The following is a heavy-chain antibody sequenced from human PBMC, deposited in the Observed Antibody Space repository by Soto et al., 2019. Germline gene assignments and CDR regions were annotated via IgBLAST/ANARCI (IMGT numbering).Heavy chain of an antibody. V-gene: IGHV3-23*01. CDR1: GFTFSSNA. CDR2: ISASGGST. Sequence: EVQLLESGGGLVQPGGSLRLSCAASGFTFSSNAMSWVRQAPGKGPEWVSGISASGGSTYYSDSVKGRFTISRDNSKNTLYLQMNSLRAEDTAVYYCAKKRGQFDPWGQGTLVTVSS. J-gene: IGHJ5*02. CDR3: AKKRGQFDP.